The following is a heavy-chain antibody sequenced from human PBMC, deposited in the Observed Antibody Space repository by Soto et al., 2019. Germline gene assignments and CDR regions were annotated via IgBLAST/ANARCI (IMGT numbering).Heavy chain of an antibody. Sequence: QVQLQQWGAGLLKPSETLSLTCAVYGGSFSGYYWSWIRQPPGKGLEWIGEINHSGSTNYNPSLKSRVTISVDTSKDQFSLKLSSVIAADTAVYYCARDPYGSGSYYYYYYGMDVWGQGTTVTVSS. J-gene: IGHJ6*02. V-gene: IGHV4-34*01. D-gene: IGHD3-10*01. CDR2: INHSGST. CDR1: GGSFSGYY. CDR3: ARDPYGSGSYYYYYYGMDV.